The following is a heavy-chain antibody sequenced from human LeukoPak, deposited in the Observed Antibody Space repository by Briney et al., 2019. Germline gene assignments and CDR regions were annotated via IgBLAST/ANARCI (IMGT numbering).Heavy chain of an antibody. J-gene: IGHJ4*02. Sequence: PGGSLRLSCAASGFTFSTYWMHWVRRAPGKGLVWVSRISTDGSVTSYADSVKGRFTISRENAKNTMYLQMNSLRAEDTAVYYCARIGGSGSYSGHYFDHWGQGTLVTVSS. CDR1: GFTFSTYW. D-gene: IGHD3-10*01. CDR2: ISTDGSVT. CDR3: ARIGGSGSYSGHYFDH. V-gene: IGHV3-74*01.